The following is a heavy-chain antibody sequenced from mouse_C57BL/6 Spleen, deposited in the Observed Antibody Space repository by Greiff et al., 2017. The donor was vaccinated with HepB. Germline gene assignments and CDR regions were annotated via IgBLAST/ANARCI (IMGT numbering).Heavy chain of an antibody. CDR1: GYTFTSYT. CDR2: INPSSGYT. CDR3: ARYSSYEVDAMDY. Sequence: VQRVESGAELARPGASVKMSCKASGYTFTSYTMHWVKQRPGQGLEWIGYINPSSGYTKYNQKFKDKATLTADKSSSTAYMQLSSLTSEDSAVYYCARYSSYEVDAMDYWGQGTSVTVSS. V-gene: IGHV1-4*01. J-gene: IGHJ4*01. D-gene: IGHD1-1*01.